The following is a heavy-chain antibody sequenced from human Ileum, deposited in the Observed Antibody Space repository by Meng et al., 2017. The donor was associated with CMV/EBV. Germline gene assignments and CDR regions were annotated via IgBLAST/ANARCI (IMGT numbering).Heavy chain of an antibody. CDR1: GGSFSGYY. Sequence: SETLSLTCAVYGGSFSGYYWSWIRQPPGKGLEWIGEINHSGSTNYNPSPKSRVIISVDKSTNKFLLKLSSVTAADTAVYYCARASVLQFLESLPGFDPWGQGTLVTVSS. J-gene: IGHJ5*02. D-gene: IGHD3-3*01. CDR3: ARASVLQFLESLPGFDP. CDR2: INHSGST. V-gene: IGHV4-34*01.